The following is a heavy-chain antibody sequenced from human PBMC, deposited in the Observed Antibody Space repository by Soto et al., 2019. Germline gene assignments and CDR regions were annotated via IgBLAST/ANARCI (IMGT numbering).Heavy chain of an antibody. J-gene: IGHJ4*02. CDR2: IIPTFGTA. CDR1: GGTFSSYA. D-gene: IGHD6-19*01. V-gene: IGHV1-69*06. CDR3: ARDDGSGWYRY. Sequence: QVQLVQSGAEAKKPGSSVKVSCKASGGTFSSYAISWVRQAPGQGLEWMGGIIPTFGTANYAQKFQGRVMITADKATSTGYIELSSLRSEDTAVYYCARDDGSGWYRYWGQGTLVIDTS.